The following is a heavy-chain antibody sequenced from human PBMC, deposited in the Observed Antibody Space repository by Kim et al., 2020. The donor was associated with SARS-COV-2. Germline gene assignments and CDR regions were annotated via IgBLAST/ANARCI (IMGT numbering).Heavy chain of an antibody. Sequence: GGSLRLSCAASGFTFSSYSMNWVRQAPGKGLEWVSSISSSSSYIYYADSVKGRFTISRDNAKNSLYLQMNSLRAEDTAVYYCASPRGSGGAFDIWGQGTMVTVSS. CDR2: ISSSSSYI. CDR1: GFTFSSYS. CDR3: ASPRGSGGAFDI. V-gene: IGHV3-21*01. D-gene: IGHD6-19*01. J-gene: IGHJ3*02.